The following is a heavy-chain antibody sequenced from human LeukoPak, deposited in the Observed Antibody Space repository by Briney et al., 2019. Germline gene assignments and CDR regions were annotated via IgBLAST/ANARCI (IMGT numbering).Heavy chain of an antibody. V-gene: IGHV3-74*01. D-gene: IGHD3-10*02. CDR2: INSDGSST. Sequence: PGVSLRLSCAASGFTFSSYWMHWVRQAPGKGLVWVSRINSDGSSTSYADSVKGRFTISRDNAKNTLYLQMNSLRAEDTAVYYCARDPLFSYAFDIWGQGTMVTVSS. CDR3: ARDPLFSYAFDI. J-gene: IGHJ3*02. CDR1: GFTFSSYW.